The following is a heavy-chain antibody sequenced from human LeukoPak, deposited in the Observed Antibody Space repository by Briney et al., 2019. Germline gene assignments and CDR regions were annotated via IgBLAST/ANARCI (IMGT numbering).Heavy chain of an antibody. J-gene: IGHJ4*02. CDR2: IYYSGST. V-gene: IGHV4-30-4*01. CDR1: GGSISSGDYY. Sequence: SETLSLTCTVSGGSISSGDYYWNWIRQPPGKGLEWVGYIYYSGSTYYNPSLKSRVTISLDTSKTQFSLRLSSVTAADTAVYYCSRGLRGRSGYYFDSWGQGTLVTVSS. CDR3: SRGLRGRSGYYFDS.